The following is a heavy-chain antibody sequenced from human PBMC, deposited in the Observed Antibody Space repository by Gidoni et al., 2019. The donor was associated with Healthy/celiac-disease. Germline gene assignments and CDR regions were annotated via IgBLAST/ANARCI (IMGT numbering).Heavy chain of an antibody. V-gene: IGHV1-69*02. CDR1: GGTFSSYT. Sequence: QVQLVQSGAEVKKPGSSVTVSCKASGGTFSSYTISWVRQAPGQGPEWMGRIIPILGIANYAQNFQGRVPITADKSTSTAYMELSSLRSEDTAVYYCASWAGSSWYTAFDIWGQGTMVTVSS. CDR3: ASWAGSSWYTAFDI. CDR2: IIPILGIA. D-gene: IGHD6-13*01. J-gene: IGHJ3*02.